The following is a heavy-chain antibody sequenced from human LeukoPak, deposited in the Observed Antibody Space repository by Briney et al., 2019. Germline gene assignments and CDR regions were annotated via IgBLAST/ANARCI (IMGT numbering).Heavy chain of an antibody. Sequence: PGGSLRLSCAASGFTFSSYAMSWVRQAPGKGLEWVSYISSSGSTIYYADSVKGRFTISRDNAKNSLYLQMNSLRAEDTAVYYCARVGSPRSNAFDIWGQGTMVTVSS. J-gene: IGHJ3*02. CDR1: GFTFSSYA. V-gene: IGHV3-48*04. D-gene: IGHD1-26*01. CDR2: ISSSGSTI. CDR3: ARVGSPRSNAFDI.